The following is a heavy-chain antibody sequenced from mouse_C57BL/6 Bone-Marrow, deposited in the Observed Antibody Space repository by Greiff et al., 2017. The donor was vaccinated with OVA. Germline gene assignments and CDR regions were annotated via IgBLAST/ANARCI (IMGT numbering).Heavy chain of an antibody. Sequence: QVQLKESGPELVKPGASVKISCKASGYAFSSSWMNWVKQRPGKGLEWIGRIYPGDGDTNYNGKFKGKATLTADKSSSTAYMQLSSLTSEDSAVYFCATYYGYVWGTGTTVTVSS. V-gene: IGHV1-82*01. D-gene: IGHD1-2*01. CDR2: IYPGDGDT. CDR1: GYAFSSSW. CDR3: ATYYGYV. J-gene: IGHJ1*03.